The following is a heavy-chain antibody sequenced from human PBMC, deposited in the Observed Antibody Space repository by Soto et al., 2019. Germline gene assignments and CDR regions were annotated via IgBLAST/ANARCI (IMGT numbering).Heavy chain of an antibody. CDR1: GFSLSTSGVG. D-gene: IGHD2-15*01. Sequence: QITLKESGPTLVKPTQTLTLTCTFSGFSLSTSGVGVAWIRQPPGEALEWLALIYWDADKRYRPSLESRLTITKDTSKNLVVLTMTNMDSVDTATYYCAYLPCSGGSCYWFSFSGMDVWGQGTTVTVSS. J-gene: IGHJ6*02. CDR2: IYWDADK. CDR3: AYLPCSGGSCYWFSFSGMDV. V-gene: IGHV2-5*02.